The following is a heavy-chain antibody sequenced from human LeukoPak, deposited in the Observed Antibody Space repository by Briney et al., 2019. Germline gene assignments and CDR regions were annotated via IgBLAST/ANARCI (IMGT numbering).Heavy chain of an antibody. CDR3: ASILKYCSGGSCFDFDY. CDR2: ISSSGSTI. Sequence: GGSLRLSCAASGFTFSSYEMNWVRQAPGRGLEWVSYISSSGSTIYYADSVKGRFTISRDNAKNSLYLQMNSLRAEDTAVYYCASILKYCSGGSCFDFDYWGQGTLVTVSS. J-gene: IGHJ4*02. CDR1: GFTFSSYE. V-gene: IGHV3-48*03. D-gene: IGHD2-15*01.